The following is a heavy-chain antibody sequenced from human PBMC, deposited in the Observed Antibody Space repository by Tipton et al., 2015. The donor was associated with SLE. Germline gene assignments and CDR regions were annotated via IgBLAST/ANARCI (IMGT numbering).Heavy chain of an antibody. Sequence: QLVQSGAEVKKPGASVKVSCKASGYTFTSYGISWVRQAPGQGLEWMGWISVYNGNTNYEQKFQGRVTMTTDTSTSTAYMELRSLRSDDTAVYYCARGYSSGWYEGYYSDYWGQGTLVTVSS. J-gene: IGHJ4*02. CDR3: ARGYSSGWYEGYYSDY. CDR1: GYTFTSYG. CDR2: ISVYNGNT. V-gene: IGHV1-18*01. D-gene: IGHD6-19*01.